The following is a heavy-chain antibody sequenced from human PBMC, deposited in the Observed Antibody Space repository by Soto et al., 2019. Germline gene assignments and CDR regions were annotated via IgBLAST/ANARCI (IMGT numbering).Heavy chain of an antibody. CDR1: GYSFTSYW. J-gene: IGHJ6*02. D-gene: IGHD3-22*01. V-gene: IGHV5-51*01. CDR2: IYPGDSDT. Sequence: GESLKISCKGSGYSFTSYWIGWVRQMPGKGLEWMGIIYPGDSDTRYSPSFQGQVTISADKSISTAYLQWSSLKASDTAMYYCARQIPYGSSGYSRYYYYYGMDVWGQGTTVTSP. CDR3: ARQIPYGSSGYSRYYYYYGMDV.